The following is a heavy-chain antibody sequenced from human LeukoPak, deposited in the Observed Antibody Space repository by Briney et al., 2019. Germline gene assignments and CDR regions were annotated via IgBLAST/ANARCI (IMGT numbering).Heavy chain of an antibody. V-gene: IGHV3-30*04. D-gene: IGHD6-19*01. CDR3: ARAVYRSGGYYFDY. Sequence: GRSLRLSCAASGFAFSSYAMQWVRQAPGKGLEWVAVISYDGSDKNYADSVKGRFTISRDNSMDTLYLQMNSLRAEDTAVYYCARAVYRSGGYYFDYWGQGILVPVSS. CDR1: GFAFSSYA. CDR2: ISYDGSDK. J-gene: IGHJ4*02.